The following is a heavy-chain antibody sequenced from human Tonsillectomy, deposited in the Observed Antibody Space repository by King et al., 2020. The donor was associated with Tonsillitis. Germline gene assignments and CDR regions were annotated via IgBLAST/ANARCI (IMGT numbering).Heavy chain of an antibody. CDR2: ITGNSQII. Sequence: VQLVESGGGLVEPGGSLRLSCIASGFNLGDYYMTWIRQAPGQGLEWLSYITGNSQIIYYADSVKCRFTISRDNAKNSLYLEMNNLRVEDTAVYYCARDFRNKGFDRWGRGTLVTVSS. CDR1: GFNLGDYY. D-gene: IGHD1/OR15-1a*01. CDR3: ARDFRNKGFDR. V-gene: IGHV3-11*04. J-gene: IGHJ5*02.